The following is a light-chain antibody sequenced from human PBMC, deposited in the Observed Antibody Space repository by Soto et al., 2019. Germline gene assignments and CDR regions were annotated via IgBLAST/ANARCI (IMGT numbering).Light chain of an antibody. CDR1: QSIASY. CDR2: AAS. V-gene: IGKV1-39*01. J-gene: IGKJ5*01. CDR3: QQSYSTPIT. Sequence: DIQMTQSPSSLSASVGDRVTITCRASQSIASYLNWYQQKPGKAPKLLIYAASSLQSGVPSRFSGSGSGTDFTLTISSLQPEDVATYYWQQSYSTPITFGQGTRLEI.